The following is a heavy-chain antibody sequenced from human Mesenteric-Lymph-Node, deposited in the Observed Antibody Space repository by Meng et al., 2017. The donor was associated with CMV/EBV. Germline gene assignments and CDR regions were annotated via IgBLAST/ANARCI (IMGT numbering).Heavy chain of an antibody. CDR1: GDSISSGNNY. CDR2: IYTTGST. Sequence: QVQLQESGPGLVKPSQTLSLTCTVSGDSISSGNNYWSWIRQPAGKGLEWIGRIYTTGSTSYNPSLKSRVTISVDTSKNQFSLTFRSVTAADTAMYYCARASCSXGTCYDPVFYFDYWGRGTLVTVSS. CDR3: ARASCSXGTCYDPVFYFDY. J-gene: IGHJ4*02. D-gene: IGHD2-15*01. V-gene: IGHV4-61*02.